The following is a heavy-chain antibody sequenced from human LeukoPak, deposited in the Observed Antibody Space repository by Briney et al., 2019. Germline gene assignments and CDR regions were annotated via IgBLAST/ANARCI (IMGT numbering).Heavy chain of an antibody. V-gene: IGHV2-5*01. D-gene: IGHD3-10*01. CDR2: IYWNDDK. CDR1: GFSLSTSGVG. Sequence: SGPTLVNPTQTLTLTCTFSGFSLSTSGVGVGWIRQPPGKALEWLALIYWNDDKRYSPSLKSRLTITTDTSKNQVVLTMTNMDPVDTATYYCAHSLLWFGEAQRGFDPWGQGTLVTVSS. J-gene: IGHJ5*02. CDR3: AHSLLWFGEAQRGFDP.